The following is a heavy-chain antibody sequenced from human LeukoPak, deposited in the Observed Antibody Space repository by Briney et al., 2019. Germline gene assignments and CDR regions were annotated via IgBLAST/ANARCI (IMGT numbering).Heavy chain of an antibody. J-gene: IGHJ4*02. Sequence: ASVKVSCKTSGYTFSTHGIGWVRQAPGQGLEWMGWVSAYSGDTNYAQKFQGRVTMTTDTSTSTAYMDLRSLRSDDTALYYCARTVTTSSYYFDYWGQGTLVTVSS. CDR2: VSAYSGDT. CDR1: GYTFSTHG. CDR3: ARTVTTSSYYFDY. V-gene: IGHV1-18*01. D-gene: IGHD4-17*01.